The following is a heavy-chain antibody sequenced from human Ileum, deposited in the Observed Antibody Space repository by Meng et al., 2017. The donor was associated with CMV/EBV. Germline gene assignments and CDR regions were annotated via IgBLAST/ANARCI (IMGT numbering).Heavy chain of an antibody. CDR1: GFTFSSYW. J-gene: IGHJ6*02. Sequence: GGSLRLSCAASGFTFSSYWMTWVRQAPGKGLEWVANIKLDGSETHYVDSVKGRFTNSRDNDKNSLYLQMNSLRAEDTAIYYCARGCYDFWSGYHNFWSGYLPYGMDVWGQGTTVTVSS. V-gene: IGHV3-7*01. CDR2: IKLDGSET. CDR3: ARGCYDFWSGYHNFWSGYLPYGMDV. D-gene: IGHD3-3*01.